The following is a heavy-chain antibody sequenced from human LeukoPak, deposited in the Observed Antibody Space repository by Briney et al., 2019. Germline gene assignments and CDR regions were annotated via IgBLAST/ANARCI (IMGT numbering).Heavy chain of an antibody. J-gene: IGHJ4*02. V-gene: IGHV4-38-2*02. CDR2: IYHSGST. D-gene: IGHD3-9*01. CDR3: ARVVLRYFDWLPRQDYFDY. Sequence: SETLSLTCTVSGYSISGGYYWGWIRQPPGKGLEWIGSIYHSGSTYYNPSLKSRVTISVDTSKNQFSMKLSSVTAADTAVYYCARVVLRYFDWLPRQDYFDYWGQGTLVTVSS. CDR1: GYSISGGYY.